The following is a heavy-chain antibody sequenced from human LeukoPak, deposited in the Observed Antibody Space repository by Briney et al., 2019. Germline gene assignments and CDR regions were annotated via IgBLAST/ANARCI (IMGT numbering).Heavy chain of an antibody. V-gene: IGHV5-51*01. CDR2: IYPGDSDT. J-gene: IGHJ4*02. Sequence: GESLKISCKASGYSFSSYWIGWVRQMPGKGLEWMAIIYPGDSDTRYSPSFQGQVTISADKSISTAYLQWSSLKASDTAMYYCARPYCGGDCYSDPYFDYWGQGTLVTVSS. CDR3: ARPYCGGDCYSDPYFDY. CDR1: GYSFSSYW. D-gene: IGHD2-21*02.